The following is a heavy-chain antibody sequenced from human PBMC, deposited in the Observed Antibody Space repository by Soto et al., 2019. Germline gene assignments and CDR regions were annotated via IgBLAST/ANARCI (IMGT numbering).Heavy chain of an antibody. CDR3: ARSTDIVVVPAAMQFVGWFDP. Sequence: GASVKVSCKASGGTFSRYTISWVRQAPGQGLEWMGRIIPILGIANYAQKFQGRVTITADKSTSTAYMELSSLRSEDTAVYYCARSTDIVVVPAAMQFVGWFDPWGQGILVTVFS. CDR2: IIPILGIA. D-gene: IGHD2-2*01. J-gene: IGHJ5*02. CDR1: GGTFSRYT. V-gene: IGHV1-69*02.